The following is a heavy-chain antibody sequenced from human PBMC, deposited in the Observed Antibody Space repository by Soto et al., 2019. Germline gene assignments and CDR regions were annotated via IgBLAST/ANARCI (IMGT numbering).Heavy chain of an antibody. Sequence: ASVKVSCKASGYTFTSSGMSWVRQAPGQGLEWMGWISAHTGSSEYAQRFQGRVTITADESTSTAYMELSSLRSEDTAVYYCARAPIAGAFDIWGQGTMVTVSS. V-gene: IGHV1-18*01. J-gene: IGHJ3*02. D-gene: IGHD3-16*02. CDR3: ARAPIAGAFDI. CDR2: ISAHTGSS. CDR1: GYTFTSSG.